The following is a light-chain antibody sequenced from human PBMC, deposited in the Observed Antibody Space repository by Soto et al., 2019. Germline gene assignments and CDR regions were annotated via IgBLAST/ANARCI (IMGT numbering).Light chain of an antibody. CDR3: SSYTSSSTPYV. CDR1: GTDVGQYNY. V-gene: IGLV2-8*01. J-gene: IGLJ1*01. Sequence: QSALAQPPSASGSPGQSVTISCTGAGTDVGQYNYVSWYQQHPGKAPKLLIHHVSRRPSGVPARFSGSKSGNTASLTVSGLQTEDEADYYCSSYTSSSTPYVFGTGTKVTVL. CDR2: HVS.